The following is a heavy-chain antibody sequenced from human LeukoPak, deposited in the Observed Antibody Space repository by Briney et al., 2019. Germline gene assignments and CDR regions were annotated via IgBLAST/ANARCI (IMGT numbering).Heavy chain of an antibody. J-gene: IGHJ4*02. Sequence: SETLSLTCTVSGGSISSGDYYWSWIRQPPGKGLEWIGYIYYSGSTYYNPSLKSRVTISVDTSKNQFSLKLSSVTAADTAVYYCASSLYDILTGYPKYYFDYWGQGTLVTVSS. CDR3: ASSLYDILTGYPKYYFDY. CDR2: IYYSGST. CDR1: GGSISSGDYY. V-gene: IGHV4-30-4*01. D-gene: IGHD3-9*01.